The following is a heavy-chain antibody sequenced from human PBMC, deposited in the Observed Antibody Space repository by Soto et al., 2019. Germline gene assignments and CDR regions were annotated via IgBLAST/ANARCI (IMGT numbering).Heavy chain of an antibody. D-gene: IGHD2-2*01. V-gene: IGHV4-34*01. CDR2: INHSGST. CDR3: ARSTPYCSSTSCYRYYYYMDV. CDR1: GGSFSGYY. J-gene: IGHJ6*03. Sequence: QVQLQQWGAGLLKPSETLSLTCAVYGGSFSGYYWSWIRQPPGKGLEWIGEINHSGSTNYNPALKSRVTISVDTSKNQFSLKLRSVTAADTAVYYCARSTPYCSSTSCYRYYYYMDVWGKGTTVTVSS.